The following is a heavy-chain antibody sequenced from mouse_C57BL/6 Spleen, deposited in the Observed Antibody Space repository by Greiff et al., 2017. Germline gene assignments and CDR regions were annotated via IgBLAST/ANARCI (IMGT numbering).Heavy chain of an antibody. J-gene: IGHJ2*01. CDR1: GFTFSSYG. V-gene: IGHV5-6*01. CDR3: ARDHDGTTRVYFDY. Sequence: VQLKESGGDLVKPGGSLKLSCAASGFTFSSYGMSWVRQTPDKGLEWVANISSGGSYTYYPDSVKGRFTISRDNAKNTLYLQMSSLKSEDTAMYYCARDHDGTTRVYFDYWGPGTTLTVSS. D-gene: IGHD2-3*01. CDR2: ISSGGSYT.